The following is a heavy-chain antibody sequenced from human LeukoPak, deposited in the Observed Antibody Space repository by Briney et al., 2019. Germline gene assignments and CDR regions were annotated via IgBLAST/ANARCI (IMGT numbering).Heavy chain of an antibody. CDR1: GFTFDNFA. CDR2: ITGSGGST. D-gene: IGHD3-3*01. J-gene: IGHJ4*02. CDR3: AKEEKYYDFWSGYLYYFDY. V-gene: IGHV3-23*01. Sequence: PGGSLRLSCAPSGFTFDNFAMTWVRQAPGKGLEWVSEITGSGGSTYYADSVKGRFTISRDNSKNTLYLQMNSLRAEDTAVYYCAKEEKYYDFWSGYLYYFDYWGQGTLVTVSS.